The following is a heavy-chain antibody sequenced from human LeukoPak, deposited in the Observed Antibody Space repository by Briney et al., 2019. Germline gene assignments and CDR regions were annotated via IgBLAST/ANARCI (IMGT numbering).Heavy chain of an antibody. V-gene: IGHV3-74*03. CDR1: GFTFSSYA. D-gene: IGHD6-19*01. J-gene: IGHJ4*02. CDR2: LYSDGRSL. CDR3: ARGRGLGELAVASFDS. Sequence: PGRSLRLSCAASGFTFSSYAMHWVRQAPGKGLEWISRLYSDGRSLTYADSVMGRFTISRDNAKNMLYLQMNSLRAEDTAVYYCARGRGLGELAVASFDSWGQGILVTVPS.